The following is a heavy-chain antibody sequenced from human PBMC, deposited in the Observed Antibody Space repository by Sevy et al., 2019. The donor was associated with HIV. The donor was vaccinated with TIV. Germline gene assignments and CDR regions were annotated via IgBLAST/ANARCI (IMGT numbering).Heavy chain of an antibody. CDR2: INSDGKIA. CDR1: GFTSGSFW. Sequence: GGSLRLSCAASGFTSGSFWMHWVRQTPGKGPIWVSHINSDGKIADYAASVEGRFTISRDNSKNMLSLQINSLRPEDTAVYYCARDGGYSIKWYPLYWGHGTLVTVSS. CDR3: ARDGGYSIKWYPLY. J-gene: IGHJ4*01. V-gene: IGHV3-74*01. D-gene: IGHD6-13*01.